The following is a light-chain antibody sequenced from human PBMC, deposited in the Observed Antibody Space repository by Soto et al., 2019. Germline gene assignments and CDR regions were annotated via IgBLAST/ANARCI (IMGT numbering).Light chain of an antibody. CDR2: QVS. CDR3: SSYTISSTYV. Sequence: QSALTQPASVSGSPGQSITLSCTGTSSDVGTYNYVSWYQQHPGKAPKLMISQVSNRPSGVSNRFSGSKSGNTASLTISGLQAEDEADYYCSSYTISSTYVFGTGTKGTVL. J-gene: IGLJ1*01. V-gene: IGLV2-14*01. CDR1: SSDVGTYNY.